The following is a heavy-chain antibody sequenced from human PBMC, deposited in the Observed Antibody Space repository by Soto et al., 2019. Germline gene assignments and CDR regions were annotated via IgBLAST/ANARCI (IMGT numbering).Heavy chain of an antibody. CDR1: GFSISSGYY. CDR2: ISHTGST. Sequence: SETLSLTCTVSGFSISSGYYWVWIRQPPGKGLEWIGSISHTGSTYYNPSLKSRVTISVDTSKNQFSLRLRSVTAADTAVYYCARDCSSTNCYIPDYWGQGALVTV. CDR3: ARDCSSTNCYIPDY. D-gene: IGHD2-2*02. J-gene: IGHJ4*02. V-gene: IGHV4-38-2*02.